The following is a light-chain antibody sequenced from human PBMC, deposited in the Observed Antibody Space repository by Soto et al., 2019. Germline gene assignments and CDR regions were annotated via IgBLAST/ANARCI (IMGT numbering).Light chain of an antibody. CDR2: EVN. V-gene: IGLV2-14*03. CDR3: SSHTSSNTRV. Sequence: QSALTQPASVSGSPGQSITISCTGTSSDVGGYDYVSWYQQHPDKAPKLIIYEVNNRPSGVSHRFSASKSVNTATLTISGLQAEDEADYYCSSHTSSNTRVFGTGTQLTVL. CDR1: SSDVGGYDY. J-gene: IGLJ1*01.